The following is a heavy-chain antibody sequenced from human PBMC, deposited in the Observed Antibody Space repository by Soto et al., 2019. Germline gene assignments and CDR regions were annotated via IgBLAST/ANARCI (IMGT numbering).Heavy chain of an antibody. D-gene: IGHD6-25*01. Sequence: QVQLQQWGAGLLKPSETLSLTCAVYGGSVNSGNYYWSWIRQPPGKGLEWIWERSHSGGTHFNPSLKSRVILSVATSKNHFALKMSSVTAADPALYYCARVERGTAATVVDAFDILGPGTLVTVSS. CDR3: ARVERGTAATVVDAFDI. CDR1: GGSVNSGNYY. V-gene: IGHV4-34*01. CDR2: RSHSGGT. J-gene: IGHJ3*02.